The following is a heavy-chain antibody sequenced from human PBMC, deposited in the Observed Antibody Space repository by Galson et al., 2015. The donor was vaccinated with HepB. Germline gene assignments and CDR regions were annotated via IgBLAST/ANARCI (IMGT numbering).Heavy chain of an antibody. V-gene: IGHV3-73*01. D-gene: IGHD3/OR15-3a*01. CDR3: TRPGYGSSWFLDYSHGMDI. J-gene: IGHJ3*02. CDR2: IRNRANNYAT. Sequence: SLRLSCAASGFTFSGSGIHWVRLASGEGLEWVGRIRNRANNYATAYAASVRGRFTVSRDDSKNTAYLQMNSLKTEDTAVYYCTRPGYGSSWFLDYSHGMDIWGQGTLVSVSS. CDR1: GFTFSGSG.